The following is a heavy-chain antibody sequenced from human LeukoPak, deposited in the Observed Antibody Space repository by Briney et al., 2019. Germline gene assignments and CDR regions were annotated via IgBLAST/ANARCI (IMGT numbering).Heavy chain of an antibody. CDR2: IYYSGGT. J-gene: IGHJ4*02. D-gene: IGHD1-26*01. CDR3: ARIIVGATFDY. CDR1: GGSISSGAYY. V-gene: IGHV4-31*03. Sequence: PSQTLSLTCTVSGGSISSGAYYWSWIRQHPGKGLEWIGYIYYSGGTYYNPSLKSRLTMSVDTSKSQFSLKLSSVTAADTAVYYCARIIVGATFDYWGRGTLVTVSS.